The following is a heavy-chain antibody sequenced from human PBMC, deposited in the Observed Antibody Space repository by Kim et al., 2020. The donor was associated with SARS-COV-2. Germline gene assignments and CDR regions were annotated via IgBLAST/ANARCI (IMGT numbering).Heavy chain of an antibody. CDR1: GFTFNTFV. D-gene: IGHD3-16*01. CDR2: ISGSGATT. CDR3: AKEVYGDPQYYYGMDV. Sequence: GGSLRLSCAASGFTFNTFVMSWVRQAPGKGLEWVSGISGSGATTYYEDSVKGRFTVSRDNFRDRLYLQMNSLTVEDTAVYFCAKEVYGDPQYYYGMDVWGQGTMVTVSS. V-gene: IGHV3-23*01. J-gene: IGHJ6*02.